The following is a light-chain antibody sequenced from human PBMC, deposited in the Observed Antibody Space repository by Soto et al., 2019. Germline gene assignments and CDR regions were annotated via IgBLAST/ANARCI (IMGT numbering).Light chain of an antibody. J-gene: IGKJ4*01. V-gene: IGKV3-20*01. CDR1: QSMSTNY. CDR2: GAA. CDR3: HQYDSSPLT. Sequence: EIVWAQSPDTLSLSPGERATLSCRTSQSMSTNYLAWYQQKSGQPPRLRIYGAAIRATGIPDRFSGSVYGTDFPLTISRLEPEDFAVYYCHQYDSSPLTFGGGAKVEIK.